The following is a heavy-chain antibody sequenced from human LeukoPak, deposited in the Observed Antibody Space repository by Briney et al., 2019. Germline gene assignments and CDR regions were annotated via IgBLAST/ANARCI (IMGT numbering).Heavy chain of an antibody. J-gene: IGHJ4*02. CDR3: ARDHDYYGSGSYRNFDY. V-gene: IGHV4-34*01. D-gene: IGHD3-10*01. Sequence: SETLSLTCAVYGGSFSGYYWSWIRQPPGKGLEWSGEINHSGSTNYNPSLKSRVTISVDTSKNQFSLKLSSVTAADTAVYYCARDHDYYGSGSYRNFDYWGQGTLVTVSS. CDR2: INHSGST. CDR1: GGSFSGYY.